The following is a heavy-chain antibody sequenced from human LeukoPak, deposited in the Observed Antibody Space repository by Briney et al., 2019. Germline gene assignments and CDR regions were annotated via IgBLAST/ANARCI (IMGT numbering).Heavy chain of an antibody. CDR3: ARAYYHYYVDV. CDR2: IYYSGST. J-gene: IGHJ6*03. Sequence: SETLSLTCTVSGGSISSGGYYWSWIRQHPGKGLEWIGYIYYSGSTYYNPSLKSRITISVDTSKNQFSLKLSSVTAADTAVFYCARAYYHYYVDVWGKGTTVTVSS. V-gene: IGHV4-31*03. CDR1: GGSISSGGYY.